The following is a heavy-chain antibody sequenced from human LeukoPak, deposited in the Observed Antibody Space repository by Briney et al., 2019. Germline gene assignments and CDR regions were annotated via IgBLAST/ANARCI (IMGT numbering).Heavy chain of an antibody. Sequence: GGSLRLSCAASGFTFSDYYMSWIRQAPGKGLEWVSYISSSGSTIYYADSVKGRFTISRDNAKNSLYLQMNSLRAEDTAVYYCARDQGLSAGYYDILTGYGIYFDYWGQGTLVTVS. CDR3: ARDQGLSAGYYDILTGYGIYFDY. D-gene: IGHD3-9*01. J-gene: IGHJ4*02. CDR2: ISSSGSTI. CDR1: GFTFSDYY. V-gene: IGHV3-11*01.